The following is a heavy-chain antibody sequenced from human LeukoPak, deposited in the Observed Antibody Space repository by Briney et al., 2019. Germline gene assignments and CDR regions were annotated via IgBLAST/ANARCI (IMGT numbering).Heavy chain of an antibody. CDR1: GFTFRNYY. D-gene: IGHD3-22*01. CDR3: ARAKGVSTGYRPTDY. J-gene: IGHJ4*02. Sequence: PGGSLRLSCAASGFTFRNYYMHWVRQAPGKGLEWVAVIWYDGSNRYYADPVKGRFTVSRDNSKNTLYLQMNSLRAEDTAVYYCARAKGVSTGYRPTDYWGQGTLVTVSS. V-gene: IGHV3-33*08. CDR2: IWYDGSNR.